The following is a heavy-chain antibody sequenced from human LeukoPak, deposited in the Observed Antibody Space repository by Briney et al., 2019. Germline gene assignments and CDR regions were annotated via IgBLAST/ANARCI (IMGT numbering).Heavy chain of an antibody. Sequence: ASVKVSCKASGYTFTGYYMHWVRQAPGQGLEWMGWINPNSGGTNYAQKLQGRVTMTTDTSTSTAYMELRSLRSDDTAVYYCARDRLYSSGWGTFDYWGQGTLVTVSS. CDR3: ARDRLYSSGWGTFDY. J-gene: IGHJ4*02. V-gene: IGHV1-2*02. CDR1: GYTFTGYY. CDR2: INPNSGGT. D-gene: IGHD6-19*01.